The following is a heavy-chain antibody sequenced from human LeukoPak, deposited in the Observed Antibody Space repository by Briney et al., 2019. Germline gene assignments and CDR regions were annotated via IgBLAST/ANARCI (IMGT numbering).Heavy chain of an antibody. CDR3: ARVGRTGTNWFDP. CDR1: GGSISTYY. CDR2: IYYSGST. J-gene: IGHJ5*02. V-gene: IGHV4-59*12. D-gene: IGHD1-1*01. Sequence: SETLSLTCTVSGGSISTYYWSWIRQPPGKGLEWIGYIYYSGSTNYNPSLKSRVTISVDTSKNQFSLKLSSVTAADTAVYYCARVGRTGTNWFDPWGQGTLVTVSS.